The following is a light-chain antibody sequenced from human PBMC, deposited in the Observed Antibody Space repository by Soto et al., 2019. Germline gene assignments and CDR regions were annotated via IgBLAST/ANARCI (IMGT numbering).Light chain of an antibody. Sequence: EIIMTQSPATLSVSPGERATLSCQARQRIGSNLAWYQQKPGQAPRLLIYGASSRATGFPARFSGSGSGTEFTLTISSLQSEDFAVYYCQQYKNWPPWTFGQGTKVAMK. CDR1: QRIGSN. CDR3: QQYKNWPPWT. CDR2: GAS. J-gene: IGKJ1*01. V-gene: IGKV3-15*01.